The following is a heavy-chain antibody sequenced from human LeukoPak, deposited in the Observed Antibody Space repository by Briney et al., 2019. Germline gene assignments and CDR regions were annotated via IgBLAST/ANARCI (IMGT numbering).Heavy chain of an antibody. V-gene: IGHV4-34*01. J-gene: IGHJ2*01. CDR2: INHSGST. CDR1: GGSFSGYY. Sequence: PSETLSLTCAVYGGSFSGYYWSWIRQPPGKGLEWIGEINHSGSTNYNPSLKSRVTISVDTSKNQFSLKLSSVTAADTAVYYCAREKQQLVPLRYFDLWGRGTLVTVSS. D-gene: IGHD6-13*01. CDR3: AREKQQLVPLRYFDL.